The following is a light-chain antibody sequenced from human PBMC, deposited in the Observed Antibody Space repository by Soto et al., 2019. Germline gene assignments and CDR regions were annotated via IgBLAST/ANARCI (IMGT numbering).Light chain of an antibody. CDR3: MQSQQAPPT. CDR2: FGS. J-gene: IGKJ1*01. Sequence: DIVMTQSPLSLPVTPGEPASISCSSSQSLLQSNGYNYLDWYLQNPGQSPPLLIFFGSYRASGVPARCSGSGSGTDFTVKIRSVAAEDVGIYYCMQSQQAPPTFGQGTRVEIK. V-gene: IGKV2-28*01. CDR1: QSLLQSNGYNY.